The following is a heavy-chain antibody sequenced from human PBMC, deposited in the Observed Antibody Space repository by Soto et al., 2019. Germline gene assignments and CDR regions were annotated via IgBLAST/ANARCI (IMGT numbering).Heavy chain of an antibody. CDR1: GFTVSSNY. V-gene: IGHV3-66*01. D-gene: IGHD3-9*01. CDR3: ARSVITILCMDV. J-gene: IGHJ6*03. Sequence: GGSLRLSCAASGFTVSSNYMSWVRQAPGKGLEWVSVIYSGGSTYYADSVKGRFTISRDNSKNTLYLQMNSLRAEDTAVYYCARSVITILCMDVWGKGTTVTVSS. CDR2: IYSGGST.